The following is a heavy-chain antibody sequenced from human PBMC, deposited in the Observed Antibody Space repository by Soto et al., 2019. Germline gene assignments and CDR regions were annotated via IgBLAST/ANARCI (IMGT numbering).Heavy chain of an antibody. J-gene: IGHJ4*02. CDR3: CHTWV. CDR2: INEDGSEE. D-gene: IGHD1-26*01. Sequence: EVQMVESGGGLVQPGGSLRLSCAASGFSISDYWMSWVRQAPGKGLEWVGNINEDGSEENYVDSVKGRFTISRDNARNSLYLQMNSRRVEASAVYYCCHTWVGGQGTLVTVSS. CDR1: GFSISDYW. V-gene: IGHV3-7*01.